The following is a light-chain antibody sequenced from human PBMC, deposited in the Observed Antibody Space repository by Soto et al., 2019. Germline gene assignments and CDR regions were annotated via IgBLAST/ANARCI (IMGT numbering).Light chain of an antibody. V-gene: IGLV1-44*01. CDR1: RSNIGGNT. CDR3: SSKRTTASLV. J-gene: IGLJ1*01. CDR2: TND. Sequence: QSVLTQPPSASGTPGQRVTISCSGSRSNIGGNTVNWYQQLPGTAPKLLIYTNDQRPSGVPDRFSGSKSGTSASLVISGLQSEDEADYYCSSKRTTASLVFGTGTKVTVL.